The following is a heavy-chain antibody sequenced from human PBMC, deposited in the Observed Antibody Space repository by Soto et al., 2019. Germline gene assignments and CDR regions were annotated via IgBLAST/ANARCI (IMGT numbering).Heavy chain of an antibody. Sequence: GGSLRLSCAASGFTFSSYAMHWVRQAPGKGLEWVAVISYDGSNKYYADSVKGRFTISRDNSKNTLYLQMNSLRAEDTAVYYCARERFGRQGVAVAGPFDYWGQGTLVTVSS. D-gene: IGHD6-19*01. CDR1: GFTFSSYA. J-gene: IGHJ4*02. CDR2: ISYDGSNK. CDR3: ARERFGRQGVAVAGPFDY. V-gene: IGHV3-30-3*01.